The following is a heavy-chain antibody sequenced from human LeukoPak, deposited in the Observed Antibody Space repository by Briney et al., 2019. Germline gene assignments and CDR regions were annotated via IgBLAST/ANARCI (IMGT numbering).Heavy chain of an antibody. CDR1: GGTFSSYA. CDR3: ARVVDDSRSDYFDY. D-gene: IGHD3-22*01. J-gene: IGHJ4*02. V-gene: IGHV1-69*04. Sequence: SVKVSCKASGGTFSSYAISWVRQAPGQGLEWMGRIIPILGIANYAQKFQGRATITADKSTSTAYMELSSLRSEDTAVYYCARVVDDSRSDYFDYWGQGTLVTVSS. CDR2: IIPILGIA.